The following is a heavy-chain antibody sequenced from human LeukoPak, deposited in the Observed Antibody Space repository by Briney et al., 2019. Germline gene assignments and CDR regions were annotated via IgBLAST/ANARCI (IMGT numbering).Heavy chain of an antibody. CDR2: IVFGSGNT. CDR1: GFTFTSSA. CDR3: AASRGYGSGGDY. Sequence: KFSCQASGFTFTSSAMQWVRQARGQRLEWIGWIVFGSGNTNYAQKFQERVTITRDMSTSTAYMELSSLRSEDTAVYYCAASRGYGSGGDYWGQGTLVTVSS. D-gene: IGHD3-10*01. V-gene: IGHV1-58*02. J-gene: IGHJ4*02.